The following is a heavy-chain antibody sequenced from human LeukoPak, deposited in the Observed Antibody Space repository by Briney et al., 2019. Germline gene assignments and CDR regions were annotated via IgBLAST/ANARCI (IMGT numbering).Heavy chain of an antibody. CDR2: IDRYGST. D-gene: IGHD4/OR15-4a*01. Sequence: PSETLSLTCAAYGGSFSGYHWSWIRQPPGKGLEWIGEIDRYGSTNYIPSLKSRVTISVDTSKNQFSLKLSSVTAADTAVYYCARQNYGAAPLRYWGQGTLVTVSS. CDR1: GGSFSGYH. CDR3: ARQNYGAAPLRY. V-gene: IGHV4-34*01. J-gene: IGHJ4*02.